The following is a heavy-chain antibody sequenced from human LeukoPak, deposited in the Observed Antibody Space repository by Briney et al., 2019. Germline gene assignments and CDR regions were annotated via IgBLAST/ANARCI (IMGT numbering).Heavy chain of an antibody. CDR1: GGSISSSSYY. V-gene: IGHV4-61*02. CDR2: IYTSGST. J-gene: IGHJ4*02. D-gene: IGHD3-10*01. Sequence: SSETLSLTCTVSGGSISSSSYYWSWIRQPAGKGLEWIGRIYTSGSTNYNPSLKSRVTMSVDTSKNQFSLKLSSVTAADTAVYYCARSTGHYGSGSYWDYWGQGTLVTVSS. CDR3: ARSTGHYGSGSYWDY.